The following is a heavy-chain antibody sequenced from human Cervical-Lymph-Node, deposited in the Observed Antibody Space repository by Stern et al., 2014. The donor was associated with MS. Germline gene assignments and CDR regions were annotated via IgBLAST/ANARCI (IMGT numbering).Heavy chain of an antibody. Sequence: EAQLVESGGGIVQPGGSLMISCVASGFNFRTYWMHWVRQGPGKGLEWVSRINGDGTVSTYADSVRGRFTISRNNANNKMSLQLDNLRVEDTAIYYCASAYRASWGQGTLVTVST. V-gene: IGHV3-74*02. J-gene: IGHJ4*02. CDR3: ASAYRAS. CDR2: INGDGTVS. CDR1: GFNFRTYW. D-gene: IGHD1-1*01.